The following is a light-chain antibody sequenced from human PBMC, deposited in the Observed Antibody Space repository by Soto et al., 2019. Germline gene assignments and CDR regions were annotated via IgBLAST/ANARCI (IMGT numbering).Light chain of an antibody. J-gene: IGLJ3*02. CDR2: DVI. V-gene: IGLV2-11*01. CDR3: SSYTDSSGRV. Sequence: QSALTQPRSVSGSPGQSVTISCTGTSSDVGIYNYVSWYQHHPGKAPKLIIYDVIKRPSGVPDRFSGSKSGITASLTISGLQADDEADYYCSSYTDSSGRVFGGGTKLTVL. CDR1: SSDVGIYNY.